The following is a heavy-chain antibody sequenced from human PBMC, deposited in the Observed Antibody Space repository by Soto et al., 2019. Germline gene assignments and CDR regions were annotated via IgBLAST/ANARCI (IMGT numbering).Heavy chain of an antibody. V-gene: IGHV4-39*02. J-gene: IGHJ4*02. CDR1: GGSISSSSYY. D-gene: IGHD6-25*01. CDR2: IYYTTKT. CDR3: LGEGWRAAW. Sequence: SETLSLTCTASGGSISSSSYYLGWIRQPPGKGLEWIGSIYYTTKTYYNPSLQSRVTISVDTSKNQFSLKLSSVTAADTAVYYCLGEGWRAAWWGQGNLAPVSS.